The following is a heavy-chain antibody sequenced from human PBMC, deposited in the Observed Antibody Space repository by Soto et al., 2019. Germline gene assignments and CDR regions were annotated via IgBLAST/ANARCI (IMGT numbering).Heavy chain of an antibody. D-gene: IGHD1-26*01. Sequence: SVKVSCKASGGTFSSYAISWVRQAPGQGLEWMGGIIPIFGNTNYAQKFQDRVTITRDRSMSTAYMELSSLRSEDTAMYYCARSPTGVGATTALDAFDIWGQGTMVTVSS. CDR1: GGTFSSYA. J-gene: IGHJ3*02. CDR2: IIPIFGNT. CDR3: ARSPTGVGATTALDAFDI. V-gene: IGHV1-69*05.